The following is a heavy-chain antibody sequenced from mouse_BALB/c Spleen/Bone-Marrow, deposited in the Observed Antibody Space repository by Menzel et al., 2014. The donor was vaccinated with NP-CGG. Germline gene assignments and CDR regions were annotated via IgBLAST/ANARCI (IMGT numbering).Heavy chain of an antibody. CDR1: GYTFTSYY. CDR2: IYPGNVNT. CDR3: ARGNREAWFAY. Sequence: QVQLQQPGPELVKPGASVRISCKASGYTFTSYYIHWVKQRPGQGLEWIGWIYPGNVNTKYNEKFKGKATLTADKSSSTAYMQLSSLTSEDSAVYFCARGNREAWFAYWGQGTLVTVSA. V-gene: IGHV1S56*01. J-gene: IGHJ3*01.